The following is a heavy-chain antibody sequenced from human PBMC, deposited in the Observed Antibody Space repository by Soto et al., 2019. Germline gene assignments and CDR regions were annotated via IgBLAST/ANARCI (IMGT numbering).Heavy chain of an antibody. V-gene: IGHV3-30*18. CDR1: GFDFSDYR. CDR3: AKIISRGTGDAFHV. CDR2: ISQDGTEK. J-gene: IGHJ3*01. Sequence: QVLLVESRGGVVQPGRSLRLSCAASGFDFSDYRMHWVRQAPGTGLEWVGAISQDGTEKFYGGSTLGRFTISRDNSERTLSLQMDSLRPEDTAVYFCAKIISRGTGDAFHVWGQGTKVTVSS. D-gene: IGHD1-1*01.